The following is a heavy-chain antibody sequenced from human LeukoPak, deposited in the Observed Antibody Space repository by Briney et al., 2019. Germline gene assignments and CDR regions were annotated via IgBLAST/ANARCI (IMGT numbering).Heavy chain of an antibody. CDR3: AREPMVVAATNWFDP. V-gene: IGHV1-2*02. CDR1: GYTFTGYY. D-gene: IGHD2-15*01. CDR2: INPNSGGT. J-gene: IGHJ5*02. Sequence: ASVKVSCKASGYTFTGYYMHWVRQAPGQGLEWMGWINPNSGGTSYAQKFQGRVTMTRDTSISTAYMELSRLRSDDTAVYYCAREPMVVAATNWFDPWGQGTLVTVSS.